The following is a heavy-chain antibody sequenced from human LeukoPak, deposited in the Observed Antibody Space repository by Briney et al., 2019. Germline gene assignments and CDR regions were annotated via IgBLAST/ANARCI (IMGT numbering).Heavy chain of an antibody. Sequence: PSETLSLTCTVSGGSVSSSSYYWSWIRQPPGKGLEWIGYLSYSGSTNYNPSLKSRVSISVDTSKNQFSLKLSSVTAADTAVYYCARGGAARLHFQNWGQGTLVTVSS. CDR2: LSYSGST. V-gene: IGHV4-61*01. D-gene: IGHD6-6*01. J-gene: IGHJ1*01. CDR3: ARGGAARLHFQN. CDR1: GGSVSSSSYY.